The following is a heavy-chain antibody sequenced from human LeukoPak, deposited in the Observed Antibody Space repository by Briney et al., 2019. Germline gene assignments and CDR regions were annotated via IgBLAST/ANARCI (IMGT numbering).Heavy chain of an antibody. V-gene: IGHV3-23*01. J-gene: IGHJ4*02. CDR2: ISGSGGST. D-gene: IGHD3-9*01. CDR3: AKSHRVLRYFDWLPDY. Sequence: GGSLRLSCAASGFTFSSYAMSWVRQAPGKGLEWVSDISGSGGSTYYADSVKGRFTISRDNSKNTLYLQMNRLRAEDTAVYYCAKSHRVLRYFDWLPDYWGQGTLVTVSS. CDR1: GFTFSSYA.